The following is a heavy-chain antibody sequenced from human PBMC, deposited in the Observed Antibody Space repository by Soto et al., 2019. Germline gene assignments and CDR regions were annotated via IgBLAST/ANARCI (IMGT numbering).Heavy chain of an antibody. CDR2: IIPIFGTA. J-gene: IGHJ6*02. D-gene: IGHD3-10*01. Sequence: QVQLVQSGAEVKKPGSSVKVSCKASGGTFSSYAISWVRQAPGLGLAWMGGIIPIFGTADYAQKFQGRVTITADESTSTAYMELSSLRSEDTAVYYCATMKGGSQYYYYGLDVWGQGTTVTVSS. V-gene: IGHV1-69*12. CDR1: GGTFSSYA. CDR3: ATMKGGSQYYYYGLDV.